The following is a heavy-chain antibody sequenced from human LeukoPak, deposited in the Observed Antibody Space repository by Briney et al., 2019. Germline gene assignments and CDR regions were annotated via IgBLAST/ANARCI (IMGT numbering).Heavy chain of an antibody. D-gene: IGHD5-18*01. CDR3: ARVGYSYSLNDWSRSGLGAYPTKYYYYMDV. V-gene: IGHV4-34*01. CDR2: INPSGGT. CDR1: GGSFRDYA. Sequence: PSETLLLTCAVYGGSFRDYAWTWIRQPPGKVLEWIGEINPSGGTNHNPSLLSRVSMSVDTSKNQLSLRVSSVTAADTAVYYCARVGYSYSLNDWSRSGLGAYPTKYYYYMDVWGKGTTVTVSS. J-gene: IGHJ6*03.